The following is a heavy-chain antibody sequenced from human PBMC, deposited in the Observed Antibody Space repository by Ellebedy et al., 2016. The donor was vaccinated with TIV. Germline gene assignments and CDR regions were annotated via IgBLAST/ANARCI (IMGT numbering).Heavy chain of an antibody. CDR2: ISSSSSYI. D-gene: IGHD3-16*01. J-gene: IGHJ6*02. CDR3: ARDLGPWRDYYYGMDV. Sequence: GGSLRLXCAASGFTFSSYSMNWVRQAPGKGLEWVSSISSSSSYIYYADSVKGRFTISRDNAKNSLYLQMNSLRAEDTAVYYCARDLGPWRDYYYGMDVWGQGTTVTVSS. CDR1: GFTFSSYS. V-gene: IGHV3-21*01.